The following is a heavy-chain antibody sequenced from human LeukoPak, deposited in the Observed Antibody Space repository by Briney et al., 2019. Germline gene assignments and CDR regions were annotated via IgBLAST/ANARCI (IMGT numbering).Heavy chain of an antibody. J-gene: IGHJ4*02. CDR3: AKIGVRLYYYDSSGYSYFDY. D-gene: IGHD3-22*01. CDR2: ISYDGSNK. V-gene: IGHV3-30*18. CDR1: GFTFSSYG. Sequence: GGSLRLSCAASGFTFSSYGMHWVRQAPGKGLEWVAVISYDGSNKYYADSVKGRFTISRVNSKNTLYLQMNSLRAEDTAVYYCAKIGVRLYYYDSSGYSYFDYWGQGTLVTVSS.